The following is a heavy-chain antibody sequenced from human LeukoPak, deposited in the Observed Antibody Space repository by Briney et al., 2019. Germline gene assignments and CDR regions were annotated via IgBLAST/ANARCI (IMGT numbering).Heavy chain of an antibody. V-gene: IGHV3-73*01. CDR1: GFTFSGSA. CDR2: IRSKANSYAT. J-gene: IGHJ2*01. CDR3: TRTVADLYWYFDL. D-gene: IGHD6-19*01. Sequence: GGSLRLSCAASGFTFSGSAMHWVRQASGKGLEWVGRIRSKANSYATAYAASVKGRFTISRDDSKNTAYLQMNSLKTEDTAVYYCTRTVADLYWYFDLWGRGTPVTVSS.